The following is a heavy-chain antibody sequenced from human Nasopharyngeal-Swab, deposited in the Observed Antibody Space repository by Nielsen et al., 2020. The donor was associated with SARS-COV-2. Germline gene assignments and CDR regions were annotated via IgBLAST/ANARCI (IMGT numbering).Heavy chain of an antibody. Sequence: WIRQPPGKGLEWVSGISGSGGSTSYADSVKGRFTISRDNSKNTLYVQMNSLRAEDTAVYYCAKGGYCSSTGCKDLFDYWGQGTLVTVSS. J-gene: IGHJ4*02. V-gene: IGHV3-23*01. CDR2: ISGSGGST. CDR3: AKGGYCSSTGCKDLFDY. D-gene: IGHD2-2*01.